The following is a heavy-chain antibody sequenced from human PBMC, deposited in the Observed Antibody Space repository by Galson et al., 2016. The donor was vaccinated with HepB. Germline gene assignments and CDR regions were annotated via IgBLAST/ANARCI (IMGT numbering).Heavy chain of an antibody. Sequence: SVKVSCKASGYTFTDYYMHWVRQAPGQGLEWMGWINPNSGGTDYAQKFQGRVTMTRDTSISTAYMELSRLRSDDTAVYYCARVRRPYYYDSSGFDAVDIWGQGTKVTVSS. J-gene: IGHJ3*02. CDR2: INPNSGGT. V-gene: IGHV1-2*02. D-gene: IGHD3-22*01. CDR1: GYTFTDYY. CDR3: ARVRRPYYYDSSGFDAVDI.